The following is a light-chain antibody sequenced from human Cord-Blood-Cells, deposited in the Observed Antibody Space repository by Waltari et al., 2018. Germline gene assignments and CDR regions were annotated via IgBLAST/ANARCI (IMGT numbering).Light chain of an antibody. CDR1: STDVGGYNY. J-gene: IGLJ3*02. CDR3: SSYAGSNNWV. V-gene: IGLV2-8*01. Sequence: QSPLTQPPSASGSPGQSVTISCTGTSTDVGGYNYVSRYQQHPGKAPKLSIYEVSKRPSGVPDRFSGSKSGNTASMTVSGLQAEDEADYYCSSYAGSNNWVFGGGTKLTVL. CDR2: EVS.